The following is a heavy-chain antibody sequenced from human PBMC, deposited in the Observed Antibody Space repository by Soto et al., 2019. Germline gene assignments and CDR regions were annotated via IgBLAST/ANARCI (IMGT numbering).Heavy chain of an antibody. CDR2: ISSSSSTI. CDR1: GFTFSSYS. Sequence: EVQLVESGGGLVQPGGSLRLSCAASGFTFSSYSMNWVRQAPGKGLEWVSYISSSSSTIYYADSVKGRFTISRDNAKNSLYLQMSSLSAEDTAVYYCARGPRTMVRGDWVYFQHWGQGTLVTVSS. CDR3: ARGPRTMVRGDWVYFQH. D-gene: IGHD3-10*01. J-gene: IGHJ1*01. V-gene: IGHV3-48*01.